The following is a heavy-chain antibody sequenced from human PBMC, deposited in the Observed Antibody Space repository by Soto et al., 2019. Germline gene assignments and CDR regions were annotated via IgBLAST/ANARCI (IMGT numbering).Heavy chain of an antibody. J-gene: IGHJ4*02. V-gene: IGHV6-1*01. CDR2: TYYRSKWYN. CDR3: ARDGRYCSSTSCYEGVDY. D-gene: IGHD2-2*01. Sequence: SQTLSLTCAISGDSVSSNSAAWNWIRQSPSRGLEWLGRTYYRSKWYNDYAVSVKSRITINPDTSKNQFSLQLNSVTPEDTAVYYCARDGRYCSSTSCYEGVDYWGQGTLVTVSS. CDR1: GDSVSSNSAA.